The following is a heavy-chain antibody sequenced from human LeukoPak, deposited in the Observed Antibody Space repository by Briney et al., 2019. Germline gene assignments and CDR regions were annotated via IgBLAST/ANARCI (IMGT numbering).Heavy chain of an antibody. CDR2: ISSGGSTI. Sequence: GGSLRLSCAASGFTFSSYEMNWVRQAPGKGLEWVSYISSGGSTIHYADSVKGRFTVSRDNAKNSLYLQMNSLTAEDTAVYYCARDRITVTGSTWFDPWGQGTLVTVSS. V-gene: IGHV3-48*03. D-gene: IGHD6-19*01. CDR3: ARDRITVTGSTWFDP. J-gene: IGHJ5*02. CDR1: GFTFSSYE.